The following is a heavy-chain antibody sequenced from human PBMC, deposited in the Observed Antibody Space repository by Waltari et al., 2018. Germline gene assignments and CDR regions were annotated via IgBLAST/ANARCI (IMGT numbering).Heavy chain of an antibody. J-gene: IGHJ3*01. V-gene: IGHV4-34*01. Sequence: QVQLRQWGAGLLKPSETLSLTCAVYGGSFSGYYWSWIRQPPGKGLEWIGEINHSGSTNYNPSLKSRVTISVDTSKNQFSLKLSSVTAADTAVYYCGTLYGSGLLLHWGQGTMVTVSS. CDR2: INHSGST. CDR3: GTLYGSGLLLH. D-gene: IGHD3-10*01. CDR1: GGSFSGYY.